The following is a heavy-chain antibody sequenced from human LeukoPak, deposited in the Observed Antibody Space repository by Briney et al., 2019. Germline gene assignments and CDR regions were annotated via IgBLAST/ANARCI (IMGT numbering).Heavy chain of an antibody. V-gene: IGHV4-61*02. CDR1: GGSISSGSYY. D-gene: IGHD2-15*01. CDR3: ARDAPTAYCSGGTCYFDY. CDR2: IYTSGST. Sequence: MSSETLSLTCTVSGGSISSGSYYWSWIRQPAGKGLEWIGRIYTSGSTNYNPSLKSRVTISLDTSKNQFSLKLSSVTAADTAVYYCARDAPTAYCSGGTCYFDYWGQGTLVTVSS. J-gene: IGHJ4*02.